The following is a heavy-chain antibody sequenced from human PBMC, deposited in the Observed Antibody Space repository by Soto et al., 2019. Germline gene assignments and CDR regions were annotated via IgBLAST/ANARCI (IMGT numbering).Heavy chain of an antibody. D-gene: IGHD4-17*01. J-gene: IGHJ4*02. CDR2: ISYDGSNK. CDR3: AKGPTVTTIDY. CDR1: GFTFSSYG. Sequence: QVQLVESGGGVVQPGRSLRLSCAASGFTFSSYGMHWVRQAPGKGLEWVAVISYDGSNKYYADSVKGRFTISRDNSKNTLYLQMNSLRAEDTAVYYCAKGPTVTTIDYWGQGTLVTVSS. V-gene: IGHV3-30*18.